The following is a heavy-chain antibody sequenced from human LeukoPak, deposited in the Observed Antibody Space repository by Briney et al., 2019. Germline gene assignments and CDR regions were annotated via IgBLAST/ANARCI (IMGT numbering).Heavy chain of an antibody. Sequence: SETLSLTCTVSGGSISSYYWSWIRQPPGKGLEWIGYIYYSGSTNYNPSLKSRVTISVDTSKNQFSLKLSFVTAADTAVYYCARDRGYYGDSTNWFDPWGQGTLVTVSS. J-gene: IGHJ5*02. D-gene: IGHD4-17*01. CDR3: ARDRGYYGDSTNWFDP. V-gene: IGHV4-59*01. CDR1: GGSISSYY. CDR2: IYYSGST.